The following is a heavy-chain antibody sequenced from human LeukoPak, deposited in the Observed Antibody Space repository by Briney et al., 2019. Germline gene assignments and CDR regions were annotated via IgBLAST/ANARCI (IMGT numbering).Heavy chain of an antibody. Sequence: SETLSLTCTVSGGSISSYYWSWIRQPAGKGLEWIARIYSTGSTNYNPSLKSRVTMSVDTSKNQFSLRLRSVTAADTAVYYCARQIESAGTAGFDFWGQGALVTVSS. CDR3: ARQIESAGTAGFDF. V-gene: IGHV4-4*07. J-gene: IGHJ4*02. CDR1: GGSISSYY. D-gene: IGHD6-13*01. CDR2: IYSTGST.